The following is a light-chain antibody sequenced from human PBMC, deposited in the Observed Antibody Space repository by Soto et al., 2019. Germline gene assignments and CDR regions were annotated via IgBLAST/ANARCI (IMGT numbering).Light chain of an antibody. Sequence: DIQMTQSPSSLSASVGDRVTITCRASQNINNYLNWYQQKPGKAPKLLIYTASSLQSGVPSRFSGSGSGTDFTLTISSLEPEDFATYSCQQSYSTLLTFGGGTKVEIK. CDR1: QNINNY. CDR2: TAS. V-gene: IGKV1-39*01. CDR3: QQSYSTLLT. J-gene: IGKJ4*01.